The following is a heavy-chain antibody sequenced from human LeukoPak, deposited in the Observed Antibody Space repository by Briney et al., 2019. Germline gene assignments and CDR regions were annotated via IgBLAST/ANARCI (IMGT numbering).Heavy chain of an antibody. CDR2: IYYSGST. V-gene: IGHV4-39*07. CDR3: ARGIAARPYTTDYFDY. CDR1: GGSISSSSYY. J-gene: IGHJ4*02. D-gene: IGHD6-6*01. Sequence: SETLSLTCTVSGGSISSSSYYWGWIRQPPGKGLEWIGSIYYSGSTHYNPSLKSRVTISVDTSKNQFSLKLSSVTAADTAVYYCARGIAARPYTTDYFDYWGQGTLVTVSS.